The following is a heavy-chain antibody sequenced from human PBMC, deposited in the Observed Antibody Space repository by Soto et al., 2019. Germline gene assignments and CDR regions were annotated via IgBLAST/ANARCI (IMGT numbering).Heavy chain of an antibody. Sequence: QITLNESGPTQVKPRQTLTLTCTFSGFSLTTSGVGVGWIRQSPGKAPEWLALIYWDDDKHYSPSLKSRLTITKDTSKNQVVLTMADLDPADTATYYCAHRVLRTVFGLVTTTAIYFDFWGKGTPVAVSS. J-gene: IGHJ4*02. D-gene: IGHD3-3*01. CDR2: IYWDDDK. CDR3: AHRVLRTVFGLVTTTAIYFDF. V-gene: IGHV2-5*02. CDR1: GFSLTTSGVG.